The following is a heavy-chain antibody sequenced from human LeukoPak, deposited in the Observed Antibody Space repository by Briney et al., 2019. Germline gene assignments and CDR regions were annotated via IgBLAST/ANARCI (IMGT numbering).Heavy chain of an antibody. CDR1: GLSFSSYA. CDR3: ARNSGYDYAFDY. CDR2: ISSNGGST. Sequence: GGSLRLSCAASGLSFSSYAMHWVRQAPGKGLEYVSAISSNGGSTYYANSVKGRFTISRDNSKNTLYLQMGSLRAEDMAVYYCARNSGYDYAFDYWGQGTLVTVSP. D-gene: IGHD5-12*01. V-gene: IGHV3-64*01. J-gene: IGHJ4*02.